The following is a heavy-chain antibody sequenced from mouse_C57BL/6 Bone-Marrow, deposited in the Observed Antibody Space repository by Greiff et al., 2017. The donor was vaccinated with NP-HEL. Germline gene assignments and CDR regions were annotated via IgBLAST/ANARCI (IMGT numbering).Heavy chain of an antibody. V-gene: IGHV1-26*01. Sequence: VQLQQSGPELVQPGASVKISCTASGYTFTDYYMNWVKQSHGKSLEWIGDINPNNGGTSYNQTFKGKPTLTVDKSSSTAYMELRSLTSEDSAVYYCAARGKGGSADWDFEVWGTGSTVTVAS. CDR3: AARGKGGSADWDFEV. J-gene: IGHJ1*03. D-gene: IGHD6-1*01. CDR1: GYTFTDYY. CDR2: INPNNGGT.